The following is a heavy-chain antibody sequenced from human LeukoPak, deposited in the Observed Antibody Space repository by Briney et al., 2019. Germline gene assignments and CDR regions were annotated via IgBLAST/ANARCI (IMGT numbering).Heavy chain of an antibody. D-gene: IGHD2-2*01. CDR1: GYTFTSYG. J-gene: IGHJ4*02. CDR2: ISVYNGNT. CDR3: ARDRPGGGYCSSTSCPYFDY. V-gene: IGHV1-18*01. Sequence: ASVKVSCKASGYTFTSYGISWVRQAPGQGLEWMGWISVYNGNTNYARKLQGRVTMTTDTSTSTAYMELRSLRSDDTAVYCCARDRPGGGYCSSTSCPYFDYWGQGTLVTVSS.